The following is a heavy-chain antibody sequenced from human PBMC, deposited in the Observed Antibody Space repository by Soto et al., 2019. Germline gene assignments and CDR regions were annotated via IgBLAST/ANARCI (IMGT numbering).Heavy chain of an antibody. D-gene: IGHD4-17*01. CDR1: GFTFSSYN. CDR3: ARENAYGDPNSCDY. Sequence: EVQLVESGGGLVKPGGSLRLSCTASGFTFSSYNMNWVRQAPGKGLEWVSSISSSSNYIYYADSMKGRFTISRDNAKNSLYLQMNSLRAEDTAVDYWARENAYGDPNSCDYWGQETLVTVSS. J-gene: IGHJ4*02. V-gene: IGHV3-21*02. CDR2: ISSSSNYI.